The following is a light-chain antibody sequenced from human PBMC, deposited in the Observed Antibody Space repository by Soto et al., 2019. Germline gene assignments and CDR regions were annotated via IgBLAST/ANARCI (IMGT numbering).Light chain of an antibody. CDR3: QQTYSTPWT. Sequence: IKLTQSPSSLSASVGHSVTIQSRASQTIIRYLNWYQQKPGKAPKLLINATSSLQSGVPSRFNGSRSGTDFTLTITTLQPEDFATYYCQQTYSTPWTFGRGTKVDI. J-gene: IGKJ1*01. CDR1: QTIIRY. CDR2: ATS. V-gene: IGKV1-39*01.